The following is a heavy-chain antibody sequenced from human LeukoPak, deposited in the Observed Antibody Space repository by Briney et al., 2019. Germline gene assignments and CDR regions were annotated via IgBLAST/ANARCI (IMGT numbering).Heavy chain of an antibody. CDR3: ARAGVVVVAADHDAFDI. Sequence: PSETLSLTCTVSVGSIGSYYWSWIRQPPGKGLEWIGYIYYSGSTNYNPSLKSRVTISVDTSKNQFSLKLSSVTAADTAVYYCARAGVVVVAADHDAFDIWGQGTMVTVSS. J-gene: IGHJ3*02. V-gene: IGHV4-59*01. CDR1: VGSIGSYY. CDR2: IYYSGST. D-gene: IGHD2-15*01.